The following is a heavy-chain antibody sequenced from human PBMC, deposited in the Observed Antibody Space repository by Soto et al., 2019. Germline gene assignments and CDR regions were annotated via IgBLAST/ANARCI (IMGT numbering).Heavy chain of an antibody. Sequence: PSETLSLTCAVSGGSISSSNWWSWVRQPPGKGLEWIGEIYHSGSTNYNPSLKSRVTISVDKSKNQFSLKLSSVTAADTAVYYCARVTLGYYYQAAFDIWGQGTMVTVSS. CDR2: IYHSGST. V-gene: IGHV4-4*02. CDR3: ARVTLGYYYQAAFDI. D-gene: IGHD3-22*01. CDR1: GGSISSSNW. J-gene: IGHJ3*02.